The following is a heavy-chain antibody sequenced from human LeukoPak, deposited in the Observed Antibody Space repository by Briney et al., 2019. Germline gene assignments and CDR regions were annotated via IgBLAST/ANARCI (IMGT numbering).Heavy chain of an antibody. CDR1: GFTFSSYW. J-gene: IGHJ5*02. CDR3: AGDQPAQLTLISLPGINWFDP. Sequence: GGSLRLSCAASGFTFSSYWMSWVRQAPGKGLEWVANIKQDGSEKYYVDSVKGRFTISRDNAKNSLYLQMNSLRAEDTAVYYCAGDQPAQLTLISLPGINWFDPWGQGTLVTVSS. V-gene: IGHV3-7*01. CDR2: IKQDGSEK. D-gene: IGHD1-1*01.